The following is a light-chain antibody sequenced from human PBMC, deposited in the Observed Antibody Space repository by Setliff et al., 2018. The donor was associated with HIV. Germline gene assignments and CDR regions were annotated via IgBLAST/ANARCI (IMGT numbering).Light chain of an antibody. V-gene: IGLV1-44*01. Sequence: QSALAQPPSASGTPGQRVTISCSGSFSNIGRNTINWYQQLPGTAPKLLIDSNYQRPSGVPDRFSVSKSGTSASLAISGLQSEDESDYYCAAWDDSLNGYVFGTGTKVTVL. J-gene: IGLJ1*01. CDR1: FSNIGRNT. CDR3: AAWDDSLNGYV. CDR2: SNY.